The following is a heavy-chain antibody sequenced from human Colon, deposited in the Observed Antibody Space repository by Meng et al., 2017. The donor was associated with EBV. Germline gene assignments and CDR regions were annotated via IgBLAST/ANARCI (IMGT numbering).Heavy chain of an antibody. D-gene: IGHD1-1*01. CDR3: AKGTPERRYAEN. Sequence: QVPEVQLRAGGKEPGSSLKVAWRTSQDTFTAYGFSWVRQAPGQGLEWMAWLGAHHDETSHAPRFQGRVTLTADRPTATAYMELRNLRSDDTGVYYCAKGTPERRYAENWGQGTLVTVSS. CDR2: LGAHHDET. V-gene: IGHV1-18*01. CDR1: QDTFTAYG. J-gene: IGHJ4*02.